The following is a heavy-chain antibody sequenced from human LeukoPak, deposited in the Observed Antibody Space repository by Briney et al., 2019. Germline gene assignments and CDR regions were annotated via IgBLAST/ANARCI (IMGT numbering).Heavy chain of an antibody. V-gene: IGHV3-30-3*01. D-gene: IGHD3-3*01. J-gene: IGHJ6*03. CDR3: ARDGALPLRFLGNMDV. Sequence: PGGSLRLSCAASGFTFSSYAMHWVRQAPGKGLEWVAVISYDGSNKYYADSVKGRFTISRDNSKNTLYLQMNSLRAEDTAVYYCARDGALPLRFLGNMDVWGKGTTVTVSS. CDR2: ISYDGSNK. CDR1: GFTFSSYA.